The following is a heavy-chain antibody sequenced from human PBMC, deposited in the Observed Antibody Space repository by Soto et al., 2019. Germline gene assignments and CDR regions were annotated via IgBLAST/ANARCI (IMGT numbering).Heavy chain of an antibody. Sequence: GGSLRLSCAASGFTFSSYWMHWVRQAPGKGLEWVAVVSHDGRNTHYADSVKGRFTISRDSSKSTVSLEMTSLRAEDTAVYYCAKGGRQWLVTSDFNYWGQGALVTVSS. D-gene: IGHD6-19*01. CDR3: AKGGRQWLVTSDFNY. V-gene: IGHV3-30*18. J-gene: IGHJ4*02. CDR1: GFTFSSYW. CDR2: VSHDGRNT.